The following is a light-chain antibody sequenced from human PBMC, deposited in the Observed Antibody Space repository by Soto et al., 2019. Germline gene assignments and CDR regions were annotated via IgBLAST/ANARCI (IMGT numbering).Light chain of an antibody. Sequence: QSVLTQPRSVSGSPGQSVTISCTGTSSDVGGYNYVSWYQQHPGKAPKLRIYDVTKRPSGVPDRFSGSKSGNTASLTISGLQADDEADYYSCSFACIYAGVFGTGTKLTVL. J-gene: IGLJ1*01. CDR3: CSFACIYAGV. CDR1: SSDVGGYNY. CDR2: DVT. V-gene: IGLV2-11*01.